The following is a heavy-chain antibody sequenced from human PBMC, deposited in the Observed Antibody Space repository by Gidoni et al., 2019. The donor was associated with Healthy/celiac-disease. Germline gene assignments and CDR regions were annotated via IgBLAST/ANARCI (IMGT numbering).Heavy chain of an antibody. CDR2: INQDGSEK. Sequence: AASGFTFSSYWMSWVRQAPGKGLEWVANINQDGSEKYYVDSVKGRFTISRDNAENSLYLQMNSLRAEDTAVYYCAREQWDIVVVPAAITLDYWGQGTLVTVSS. CDR1: GFTFSSYW. CDR3: AREQWDIVVVPAAITLDY. D-gene: IGHD2-2*02. J-gene: IGHJ4*02. V-gene: IGHV3-7*01.